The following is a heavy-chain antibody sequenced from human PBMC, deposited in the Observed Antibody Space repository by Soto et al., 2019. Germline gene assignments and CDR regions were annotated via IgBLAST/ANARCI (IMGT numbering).Heavy chain of an antibody. Sequence: QVQLVESGGGVVQPGRSLRLSCAASGFTFSSYAMHWVRQAPGKGLEWVAVISYDGSNKYYADSVKGRFTISRDNSKNTLYLQMNSLRAKYTAVYDYSRGASCLLGGPSAINWFDLWGQGTLVTVSS. CDR2: ISYDGSNK. CDR3: SRGASCLLGGPSAINWFDL. CDR1: GFTFSSYA. J-gene: IGHJ5*02. V-gene: IGHV3-30-3*01. D-gene: IGHD2-2*01.